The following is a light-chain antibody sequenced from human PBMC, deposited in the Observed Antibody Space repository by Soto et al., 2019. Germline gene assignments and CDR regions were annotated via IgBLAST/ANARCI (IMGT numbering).Light chain of an antibody. J-gene: IGKJ4*01. CDR3: QQYSKWPLT. CDR1: QSVRSD. V-gene: IGKV3-15*01. CDR2: GVS. Sequence: EIVMTQSPATLSVSPGEGATLSCRASQSVRSDLAWYQHKPGLAPRLLIYGVSTRATGIPVRFSGSGSGTEFTLSISSLQSEDSAIYYCQQYSKWPLTFGGGTKVDIK.